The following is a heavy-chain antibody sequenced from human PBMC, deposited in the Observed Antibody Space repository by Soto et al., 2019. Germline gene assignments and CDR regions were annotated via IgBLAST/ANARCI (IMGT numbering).Heavy chain of an antibody. D-gene: IGHD2-2*01. CDR3: AKESSNSRYCRSTSCYPSDAVAARRGGYYYYYYGMDV. CDR1: GFTFSSYA. J-gene: IGHJ6*02. Sequence: GGSLRLSCAASGFTFSSYAMSWVRQAPGKGLEWVSAISGSGGSTYYADSVKGRFTISRDKSNNTLYLQMNSRRAEDTAVYYCAKESSNSRYCRSTSCYPSDAVAARRGGYYYYYYGMDVWGQGTTVTVSS. V-gene: IGHV3-23*01. CDR2: ISGSGGST.